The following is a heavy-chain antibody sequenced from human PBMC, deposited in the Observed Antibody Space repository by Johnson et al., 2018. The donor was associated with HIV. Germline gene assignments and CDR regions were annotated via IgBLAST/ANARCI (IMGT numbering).Heavy chain of an antibody. CDR1: GFTLNNYD. J-gene: IGHJ3*02. Sequence: VQLVESGGGLVQPGGSLRLSCAASGFTLNNYDMHWVRQDIGKGLEWVSEIDIDGDTYYPDSVKGRFTASRESDKNSLYLQMNSLRAEDTAVYYCARGRDSTGDGGAFDIWGQGIMVTISS. CDR3: ARGRDSTGDGGAFDI. CDR2: IDIDGDT. V-gene: IGHV3-13*01. D-gene: IGHD7-27*01.